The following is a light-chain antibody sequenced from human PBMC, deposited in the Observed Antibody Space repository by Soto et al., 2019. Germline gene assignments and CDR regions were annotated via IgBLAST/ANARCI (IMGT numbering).Light chain of an antibody. CDR1: QSVRTF. V-gene: IGKV3-11*01. CDR3: QQRSTWPPALS. Sequence: EIVLTQSPATLSLSPGERATLSCRASQSVRTFLAWYQQKPGQAPRLLIYDASKSATGIPDRFSGSGSGTDFTLTISSMEPEDFAVYYCQQRSTWPPALSFGGGTKVEI. CDR2: DAS. J-gene: IGKJ4*01.